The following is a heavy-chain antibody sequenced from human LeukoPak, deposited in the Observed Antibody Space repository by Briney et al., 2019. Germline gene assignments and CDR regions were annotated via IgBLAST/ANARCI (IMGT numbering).Heavy chain of an antibody. CDR2: IYYSGST. CDR3: ARIRGYSGYELDY. CDR1: GGSISSYY. V-gene: IGHV4-59*08. Sequence: SETLSLTCTVSGGSISSYYWSWIRQPPGKGLEWIGYIYYSGSTNYNPSLKSRVTISVDTSKSQFSLKLSSVAAADTAVYYCARIRGYSGYELDYWGQGTLVTVSS. J-gene: IGHJ4*02. D-gene: IGHD5-12*01.